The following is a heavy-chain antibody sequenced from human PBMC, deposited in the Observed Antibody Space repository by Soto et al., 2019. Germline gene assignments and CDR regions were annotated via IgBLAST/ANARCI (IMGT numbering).Heavy chain of an antibody. Sequence: EVQLVESGGGLVQPGGSLRLSCAASGLTVSSNHMSWVRQAPGKGLEWVSLIYSGGTTYYADSVKGRFTISRDNSRNTLYLQMNGLKTEDTAVYYCARVLFGIDPWGQGTLVTVSS. V-gene: IGHV3-53*04. J-gene: IGHJ5*02. CDR1: GLTVSSNH. D-gene: IGHD3-10*01. CDR3: ARVLFGIDP. CDR2: IYSGGTT.